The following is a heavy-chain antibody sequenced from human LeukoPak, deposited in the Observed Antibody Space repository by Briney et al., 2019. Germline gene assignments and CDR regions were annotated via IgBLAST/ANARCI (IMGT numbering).Heavy chain of an antibody. CDR2: IYYSGST. D-gene: IGHD2-2*02. Sequence: SETLSLTCTVSGGSISSYYWSWIRQPPGKGLKWIGYIYYSGSTNYNPSLKSRVTISVDTSKNQFSLKLSSVTAADTAVYYCARGDCSSTSCYIGDWFDPWGQGTLVTVSS. CDR1: GGSISSYY. J-gene: IGHJ5*02. CDR3: ARGDCSSTSCYIGDWFDP. V-gene: IGHV4-59*01.